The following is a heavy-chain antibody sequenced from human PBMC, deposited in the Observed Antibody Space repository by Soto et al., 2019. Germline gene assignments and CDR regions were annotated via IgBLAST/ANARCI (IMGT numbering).Heavy chain of an antibody. Sequence: ASVKVSCKASGYTFTGYYMHWVRQAPGQGLEWMGWINPNSCGTNYAQKFQGRVTMTRDTSISTAYMELSRLRSDDTAVYYCARVDTIFGVVIPIYYYGMDVWGQGTTVTVSS. CDR3: ARVDTIFGVVIPIYYYGMDV. J-gene: IGHJ6*02. V-gene: IGHV1-2*02. D-gene: IGHD3-3*01. CDR2: INPNSCGT. CDR1: GYTFTGYY.